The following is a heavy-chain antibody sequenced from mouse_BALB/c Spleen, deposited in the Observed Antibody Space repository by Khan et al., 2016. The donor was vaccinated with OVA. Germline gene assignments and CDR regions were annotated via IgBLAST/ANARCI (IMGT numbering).Heavy chain of an antibody. D-gene: IGHD1-1*01. CDR2: IHYSGST. CDR1: GYSITSGYS. J-gene: IGHJ2*01. Sequence: EVKLQESGPDLVKPSQSLSLTCTVTGYSITSGYSWHWIRQFPGNKLGWMGNIHYSGSTNYNQTLKSRITITRDTSTNQSFLQLNSVTTEDTATYYCGRDGNYFDYWGQGTTLTVSS. CDR3: GRDGNYFDY. V-gene: IGHV3-1*02.